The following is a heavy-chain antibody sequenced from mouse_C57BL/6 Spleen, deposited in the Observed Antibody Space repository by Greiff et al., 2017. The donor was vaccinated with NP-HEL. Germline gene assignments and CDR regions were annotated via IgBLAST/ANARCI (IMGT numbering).Heavy chain of an antibody. J-gene: IGHJ3*01. D-gene: IGHD2-3*01. CDR1: GFNIKDDY. V-gene: IGHV14-4*01. CDR3: TRDCDGDRGLAY. CDR2: IDPENGDT. Sequence: EVQLQQSGAELVRPGASVKLSCTASGFNIKDDYMHWVKQRPEQGLEWIGWIDPENGDTEYASKFQGKATITADTSSNTAYLQLSSLTSEDTAVYYCTRDCDGDRGLAYWGQGTLVTVSA.